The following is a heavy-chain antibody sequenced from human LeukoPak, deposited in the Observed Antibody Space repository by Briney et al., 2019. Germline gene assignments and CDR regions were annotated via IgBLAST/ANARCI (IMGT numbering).Heavy chain of an antibody. J-gene: IGHJ6*03. V-gene: IGHV4-39*01. CDR2: IYSSGTT. CDR1: GGSVHSYDHY. Sequence: SDTLSLTCTVSGGSVHSYDHYWAWIRQPPGKGLEWMGTIYSSGTTSYNPSLKSRVTISVDTSSNHFYLNLISVTAADTALYFCARQPHSYGPDYYYYYMDLWGTGTTVTVSS. D-gene: IGHD5-18*01. CDR3: ARQPHSYGPDYYYYYMDL.